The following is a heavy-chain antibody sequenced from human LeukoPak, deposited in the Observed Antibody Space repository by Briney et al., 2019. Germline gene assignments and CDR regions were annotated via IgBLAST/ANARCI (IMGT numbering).Heavy chain of an antibody. D-gene: IGHD1-26*01. CDR2: INHSGST. CDR1: GGSFSGYY. CDR3: ARVRGATAY. V-gene: IGHV4-34*01. Sequence: SETLSLTCAVYGGSFSGYYWSWIRQLPGKGLEWIGEINHSGSTNYNPSLKSRVTISVDTSKNQFSLKLSSVTAADTAVYYCARVRGATAYWGQGTLVTVSS. J-gene: IGHJ4*02.